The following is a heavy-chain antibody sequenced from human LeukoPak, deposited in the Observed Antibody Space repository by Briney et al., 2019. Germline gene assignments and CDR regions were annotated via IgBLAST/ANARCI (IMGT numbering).Heavy chain of an antibody. J-gene: IGHJ4*02. CDR2: IYSGGNP. V-gene: IGHV3-53*01. D-gene: IGHD2-21*02. CDR3: AGVRTGGDARLSFDY. CDR1: GFTFSSYA. Sequence: GGSLRLSCTASGFTFSSYAMSWVRQAPGKGLEWVSVIYSGGNPYYADSVKGRFTISRDNSKNALYLQMNSLRAEDTAVYYCAGVRTGGDARLSFDYWGQGTLVTVSS.